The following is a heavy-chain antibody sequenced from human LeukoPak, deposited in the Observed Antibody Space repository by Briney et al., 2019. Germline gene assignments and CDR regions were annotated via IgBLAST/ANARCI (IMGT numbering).Heavy chain of an antibody. CDR3: VRERAGFDY. V-gene: IGHV3-7*01. Sequence: GGSLRLSCGASGFTFSDYWMSWVRQTPGNRLQWVAKIRPNGIEKHYADSVKGRFTFSRDNAKNSMYLQMNSLGTEDTAMYYCVRERAGFDYWGQGTLVTVSS. CDR1: GFTFSDYW. CDR2: IRPNGIEK. J-gene: IGHJ4*02.